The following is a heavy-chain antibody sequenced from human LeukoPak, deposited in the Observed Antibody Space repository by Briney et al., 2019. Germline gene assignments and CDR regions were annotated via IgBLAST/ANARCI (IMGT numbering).Heavy chain of an antibody. V-gene: IGHV3-23*01. CDR1: GFTVSSNY. CDR3: AKFTAIVRYYFDY. Sequence: GGSLRLSCAASGFTVSSNYMSWVRQAPGKGLEWVSAISGSGGSTYYADSVKGRFTISRDNSKNTLYLQMNSLRAEDTAVYYCAKFTAIVRYYFDYWGQGTLVTVSS. CDR2: ISGSGGST. J-gene: IGHJ4*02. D-gene: IGHD1-26*01.